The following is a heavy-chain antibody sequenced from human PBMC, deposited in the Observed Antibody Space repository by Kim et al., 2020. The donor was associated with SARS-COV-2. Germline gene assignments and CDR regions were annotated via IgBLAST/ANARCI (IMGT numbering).Heavy chain of an antibody. Sequence: SETLSLTCAVYGGSFSGYYWSWIRQPPGKGLEWIGEINHSGSTNYNPSLKSRVTISVDTSKNQFSLKLSSVTAADTAVYYCARVVNGSGRNQYYYYYYGMDVWGQGTTVTVSS. CDR1: GGSFSGYY. V-gene: IGHV4-34*01. CDR3: ARVVNGSGRNQYYYYYYGMDV. CDR2: INHSGST. J-gene: IGHJ6*02. D-gene: IGHD3-10*01.